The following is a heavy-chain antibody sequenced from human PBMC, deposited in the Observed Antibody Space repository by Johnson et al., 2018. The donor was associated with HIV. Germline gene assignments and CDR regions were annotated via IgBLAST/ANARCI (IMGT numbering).Heavy chain of an antibody. D-gene: IGHD5-18*01. Sequence: VQLVESGGGVVQPGRSLRLSCAASEFTFSKFAMSWVRQAPGKGLEWVSTISASGGLTYYADSVKGRFTISRDNSKNTLCLQMSSLRAEDTALYYCARDGGYTFFAFDTWGRGTLVTVSS. V-gene: IGHV3-23*04. CDR2: ISASGGLT. CDR1: EFTFSKFA. J-gene: IGHJ3*02. CDR3: ARDGGYTFFAFDT.